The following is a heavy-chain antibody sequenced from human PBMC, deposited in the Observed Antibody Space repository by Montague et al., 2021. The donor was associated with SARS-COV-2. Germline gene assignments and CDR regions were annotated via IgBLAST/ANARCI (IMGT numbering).Heavy chain of an antibody. J-gene: IGHJ3*02. CDR1: GGSISSGGYY. D-gene: IGHD3-22*01. CDR3: ARVRITMIVVVDAFDI. V-gene: IGHV4-31*03. CDR2: IYYSGST. Sequence: TRSLTCTVSGGSISSGGYYWSWIRQHPGKGLEWIGYIYYSGSTYYNPSLKSRVTISVDTSKNQFSLKLSSVTAADTAVYYCARVRITMIVVVDAFDIWGQGKMVTVAS.